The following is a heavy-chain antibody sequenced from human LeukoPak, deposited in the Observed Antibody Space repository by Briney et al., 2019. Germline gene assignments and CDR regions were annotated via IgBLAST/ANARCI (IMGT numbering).Heavy chain of an antibody. CDR2: ISGSGSST. CDR1: GFTFSSYG. J-gene: IGHJ4*02. CDR3: ARDLRTGYSYGYLLDY. V-gene: IGHV3-23*01. D-gene: IGHD5-18*01. Sequence: GGSLRLSCAASGFTFSSYGMSWVRQAPGKGLEWVSLISGSGSSTYYADSVKGRFTISRDNSKNTLYLQMNSLRTEDTAVYYCARDLRTGYSYGYLLDYWGQGTLVTVSS.